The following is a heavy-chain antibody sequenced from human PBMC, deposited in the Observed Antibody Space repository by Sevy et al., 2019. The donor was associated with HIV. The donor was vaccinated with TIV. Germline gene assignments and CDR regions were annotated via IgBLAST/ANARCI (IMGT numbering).Heavy chain of an antibody. CDR3: ARVPTYYYGSSTYFDY. J-gene: IGHJ4*02. V-gene: IGHV1-18*01. CDR2: IGVYNGNS. CDR1: GFSFSSYG. Sequence: ASVKVSCKASGFSFSSYGFTWVRQAPGQGLEWMGWIGVYNGNSNSAQRLQGRVTLTTDTSTSTVYMELSGLKSDDTAVYYWARVPTYYYGSSTYFDYWGQGTPVTVSS. D-gene: IGHD3-10*01.